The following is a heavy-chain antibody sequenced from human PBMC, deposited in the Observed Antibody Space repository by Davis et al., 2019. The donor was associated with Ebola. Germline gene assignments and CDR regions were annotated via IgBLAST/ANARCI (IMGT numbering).Heavy chain of an antibody. V-gene: IGHV5-10-1*01. Sequence: GESLKISCKGSGYSFTSYWISWVRQMPGKGLEWMGRIDPSDSYTNYSPSFQGHVTISADKSISTAYLQWSSLKAPDTAMYYCARPGGYCSGGSCPFDYWGQGTLVTVSS. CDR3: ARPGGYCSGGSCPFDY. J-gene: IGHJ4*02. D-gene: IGHD2-15*01. CDR1: GYSFTSYW. CDR2: IDPSDSYT.